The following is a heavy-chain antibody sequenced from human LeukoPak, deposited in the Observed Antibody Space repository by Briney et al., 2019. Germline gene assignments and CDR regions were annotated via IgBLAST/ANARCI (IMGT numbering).Heavy chain of an antibody. CDR3: ARVMTLYDFWSGYSEAYYYYYMDV. Sequence: SVKVSCKASGGTFSSYAISWVRQAPGQGLEWMGGIIPIFGTANYAQKFQGRVTITTDESTSTAYMELSSLRSEGTAVYYCARVMTLYDFWSGYSEAYYYYYMDVWGKGTTVTVSS. D-gene: IGHD3-3*01. CDR2: IIPIFGTA. J-gene: IGHJ6*03. CDR1: GGTFSSYA. V-gene: IGHV1-69*05.